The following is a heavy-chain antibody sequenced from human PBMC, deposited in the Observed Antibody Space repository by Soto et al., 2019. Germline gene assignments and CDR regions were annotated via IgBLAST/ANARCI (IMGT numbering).Heavy chain of an antibody. V-gene: IGHV1-46*01. CDR1: GYTLTSYY. CDR3: ARNILAAAGYYYGMDV. CDR2: INPSGGST. D-gene: IGHD6-13*01. Sequence: ASVKVSCKASGYTLTSYYMHWVRQAPGQGLEWMGIINPSGGSTSYAQKFQGRVTMTRDTSTSTVYMELSSLRSEDTAVYYCARNILAAAGYYYGMDVWGQGTTVTVSS. J-gene: IGHJ6*02.